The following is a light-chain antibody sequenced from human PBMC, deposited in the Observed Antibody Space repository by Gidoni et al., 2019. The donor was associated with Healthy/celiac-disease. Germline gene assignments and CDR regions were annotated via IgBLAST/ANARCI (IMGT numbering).Light chain of an antibody. Sequence: VFTQSPGTLSLSPGERATLSCRASQSVSSSYLAWYQQKPGQAPRLLIYGASSRATGIPDRFSGSGSGTDFTLTISRLEPEDFAVYYCQQYGSSPKRTFXQXTKVXIK. V-gene: IGKV3-20*01. CDR3: QQYGSSPKRT. J-gene: IGKJ1*01. CDR2: GAS. CDR1: QSVSSSY.